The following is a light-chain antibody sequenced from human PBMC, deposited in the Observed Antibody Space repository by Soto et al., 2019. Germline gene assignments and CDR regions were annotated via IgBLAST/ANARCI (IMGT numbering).Light chain of an antibody. CDR3: QHYGDSSWT. J-gene: IGKJ1*01. Sequence: EIVLTQSPGTLSLSPGERATLSCRASQSVSNTFLAWYQHKPGQAPRLLIYGASRRATGIPDRFTGGGSGTDFTLTSNGLEPEDFAVYYCQHYGDSSWTFGQGTRVDIK. V-gene: IGKV3-20*01. CDR1: QSVSNTF. CDR2: GAS.